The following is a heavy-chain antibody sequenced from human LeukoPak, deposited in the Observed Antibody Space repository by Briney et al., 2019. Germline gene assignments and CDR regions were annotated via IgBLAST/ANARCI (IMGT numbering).Heavy chain of an antibody. CDR1: GGTFSSYA. J-gene: IGHJ3*02. D-gene: IGHD3-10*01. Sequence: GASVKVSCKASGGTFSSYAISWVRQAPGQGLEWMGGIMPIFGKANYAQKFQGRVTITADTSTSTVYMELSSLRSEDTAVYYCARPVLFRGAFDIWGQGTLVTVSS. CDR3: ARPVLFRGAFDI. V-gene: IGHV1-69*06. CDR2: IMPIFGKA.